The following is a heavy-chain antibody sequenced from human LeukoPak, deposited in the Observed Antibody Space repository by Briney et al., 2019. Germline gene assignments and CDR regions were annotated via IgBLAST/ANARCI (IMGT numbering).Heavy chain of an antibody. CDR2: IYYSGST. Sequence: SETLSLTCTVSGGSISSYYWSWIRQPPGKGLEWIGYIYYSGSTNYNPSLKSRVTISVDTSKNQLSLNLRSVTAADTAVFYCARGPFGAFDYWGQGTLVTVSS. CDR1: GGSISSYY. V-gene: IGHV4-59*08. J-gene: IGHJ4*02. D-gene: IGHD3-16*01. CDR3: ARGPFGAFDY.